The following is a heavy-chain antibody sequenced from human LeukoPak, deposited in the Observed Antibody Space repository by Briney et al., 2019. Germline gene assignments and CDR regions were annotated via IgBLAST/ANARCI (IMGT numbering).Heavy chain of an antibody. Sequence: GGSLRLSCAASGFTFSSYSTNWVRQAPGRGLEWVSSISPTGGAIFYADSVRGRFTISRDSAKSSLFLQMNSLKAEDTALYFCASGIRERGFDSWGQGTLVTVSS. D-gene: IGHD1-1*01. CDR2: ISPTGGAI. CDR1: GFTFSSYS. J-gene: IGHJ4*02. V-gene: IGHV3-21*01. CDR3: ASGIRERGFDS.